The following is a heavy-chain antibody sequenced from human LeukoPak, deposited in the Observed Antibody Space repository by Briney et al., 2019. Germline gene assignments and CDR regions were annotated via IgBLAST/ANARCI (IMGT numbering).Heavy chain of an antibody. CDR2: INPNSGGT. D-gene: IGHD2-15*01. CDR3: ARGPRQAGYCSGGSCYSFRF. V-gene: IGHV1-2*02. Sequence: GASVKVSCKASGYTFTGYYMHRVRQAPGQGLEWMGWINPNSGGTNYAQKFQGRVTMTRDTSISTAYMELSRLRSDDTAVYYCARGPRQAGYCSGGSCYSFRFWGQGTLVTVSS. J-gene: IGHJ4*02. CDR1: GYTFTGYY.